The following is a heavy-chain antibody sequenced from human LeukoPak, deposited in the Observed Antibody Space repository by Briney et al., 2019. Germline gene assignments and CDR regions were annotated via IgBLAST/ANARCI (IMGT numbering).Heavy chain of an antibody. Sequence: GGSLRLSCVASGFTFSSYWMHWVRQDPRKGLVWVSRINGDGSNINYADSVRGRFTISRDNAKNTLYLQMNSLRAEDTAVYYCAKDEAPRGPGSFLYGMDVWGQGTTVTVSS. D-gene: IGHD1-26*01. V-gene: IGHV3-74*01. CDR3: AKDEAPRGPGSFLYGMDV. CDR1: GFTFSSYW. CDR2: INGDGSNI. J-gene: IGHJ6*02.